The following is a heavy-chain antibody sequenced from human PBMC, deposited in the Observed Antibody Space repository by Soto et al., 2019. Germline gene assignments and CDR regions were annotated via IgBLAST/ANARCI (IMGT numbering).Heavy chain of an antibody. CDR1: GYTFTGYY. D-gene: IGHD6-13*01. CDR2: INPNSGGT. V-gene: IGHV1-2*04. Sequence: ASVKVSCKASGYTFTGYYMHWVRQAPGQGLEWMGWINPNSGGTNYAQKFQGWVTMTRDTSISTAYMELSRLRSDDTAVYYCARDLDSSSWPDYWGQGTLVTVSS. J-gene: IGHJ4*02. CDR3: ARDLDSSSWPDY.